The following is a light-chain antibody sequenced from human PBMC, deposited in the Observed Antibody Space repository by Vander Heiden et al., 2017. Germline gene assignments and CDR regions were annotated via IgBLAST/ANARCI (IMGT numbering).Light chain of an antibody. CDR2: DVT. CDR1: SSDVGAYNY. CDR3: SSHAGSSAV. Sequence: QSALTQPPSASGSPGRSVTIPCTGTSSDVGAYNYVSWYQQHPGKAPTLIIYDVTKRPSGVPDRFSGSKSGNTAFLTVSGLQAEDEADYYCSSHAGSSAVFGGGTTVTVL. J-gene: IGLJ3*02. V-gene: IGLV2-8*01.